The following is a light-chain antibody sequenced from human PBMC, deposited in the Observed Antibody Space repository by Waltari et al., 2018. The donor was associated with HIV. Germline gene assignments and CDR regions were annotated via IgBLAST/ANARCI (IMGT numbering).Light chain of an antibody. J-gene: IGLJ2*01. CDR3: QAWDSSTVV. Sequence: SYEWSQPPSVSVSAGQTATITCSGDDLGHKHVYWYQQRPGQSPVLVMSQNNKRASGIFERFSGSNSGNAATLTISGTQAMDEADYFCQAWDSSTVVFGGGTKLTVL. V-gene: IGLV3-1*01. CDR1: DLGHKH. CDR2: QNN.